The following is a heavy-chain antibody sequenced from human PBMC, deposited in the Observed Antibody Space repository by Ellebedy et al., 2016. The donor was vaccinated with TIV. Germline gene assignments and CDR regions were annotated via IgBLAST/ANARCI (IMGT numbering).Heavy chain of an antibody. CDR2: IYYTGGT. J-gene: IGHJ4*02. CDR3: AREEDHYDSSGYYSY. D-gene: IGHD3-22*01. CDR1: GGSISSSSYY. Sequence: MPSETLSLTCTVSGGSISSSSYYRGWIRHPPGKGLEWIGTIYYTGGTYYTPSLKSRVTISVDTSKNQFSLKLTSVTAADTAVYYCAREEDHYDSSGYYSYWGQGTLVTVSS. V-gene: IGHV4-39*07.